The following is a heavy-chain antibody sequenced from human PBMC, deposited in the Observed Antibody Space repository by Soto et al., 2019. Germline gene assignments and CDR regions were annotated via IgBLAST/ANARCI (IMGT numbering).Heavy chain of an antibody. D-gene: IGHD3-22*01. V-gene: IGHV3-9*01. J-gene: IGHJ4*02. CDR2: ISWHSGNI. CDR1: GFTFEAYA. Sequence: EMHLVESGGGLVQPGRSLTISCAASGFTFEAYAMHWVRQTLGKGLEWVSGISWHSGNIIYADCVKGRFTISRDNAKNSLYQQMNSRRPEDTAVYYCAKMVTWDSSGYYQGGFDCWGQGTLVTVSS. CDR3: AKMVTWDSSGYYQGGFDC.